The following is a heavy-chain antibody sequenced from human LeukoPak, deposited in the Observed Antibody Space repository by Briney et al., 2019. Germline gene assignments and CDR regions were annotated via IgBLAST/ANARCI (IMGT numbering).Heavy chain of an antibody. D-gene: IGHD3-10*01. V-gene: IGHV3-53*01. CDR2: LYSGSST. Sequence: GGSLTLSCAASGFSVSTNYMNWVRQAPGKGLEWVSILYSGSSTYYTDSVRGRFTISRDNSRNTLYLHMTNLRAEDTAVYYCARVGDHYHWYLDLWGRGSLLTVSS. CDR1: GFSVSTNY. CDR3: ARVGDHYHWYLDL. J-gene: IGHJ2*01.